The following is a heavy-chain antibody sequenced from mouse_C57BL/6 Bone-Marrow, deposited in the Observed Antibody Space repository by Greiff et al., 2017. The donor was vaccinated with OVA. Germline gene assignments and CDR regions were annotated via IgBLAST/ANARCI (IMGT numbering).Heavy chain of an antibody. CDR1: GYAFSSYW. D-gene: IGHD1-1*01. Sequence: VQLQQSGAELVKPGASVKISCKASGYAFSSYWMNWVKQRPGKGLEWIGQIYPGDGDTNYNGKFKGKATLTADKSSSTAYMQLSSLTAEESAVYFCARHYYGSSYDFDYWGQGTTLTVSS. CDR3: ARHYYGSSYDFDY. CDR2: IYPGDGDT. J-gene: IGHJ2*01. V-gene: IGHV1-80*01.